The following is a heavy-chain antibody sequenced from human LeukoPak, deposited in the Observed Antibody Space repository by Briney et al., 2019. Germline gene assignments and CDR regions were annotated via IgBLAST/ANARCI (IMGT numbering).Heavy chain of an antibody. CDR3: AREPIAAALEGTFDY. Sequence: PSETLSLTCTVSGGSISSGSYYWSWIRQPAGKGLEWIGRIYTSGSTNYNPSLKSRVTISVDTSKNQFSLKLSSVTAADTAVYYCAREPIAAALEGTFDYWGQGTLVTVSS. D-gene: IGHD6-13*01. J-gene: IGHJ4*02. V-gene: IGHV4-61*02. CDR2: IYTSGST. CDR1: GGSISSGSYY.